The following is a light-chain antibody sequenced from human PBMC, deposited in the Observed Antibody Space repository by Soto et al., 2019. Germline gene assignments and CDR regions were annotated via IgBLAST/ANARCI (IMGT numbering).Light chain of an antibody. CDR3: CSYTSSSTPYV. J-gene: IGLJ1*01. CDR1: STDIGNYNY. CDR2: DVS. Sequence: QSALTQPASVSGSPGQSITISCTGTSTDIGNYNYVSWYQQHPGKGPKLMIYDVSHRPSGVSNRFSGSKSGNTASLIISGLQAEDEADYYCCSYTSSSTPYVFGTGTKLTVL. V-gene: IGLV2-14*03.